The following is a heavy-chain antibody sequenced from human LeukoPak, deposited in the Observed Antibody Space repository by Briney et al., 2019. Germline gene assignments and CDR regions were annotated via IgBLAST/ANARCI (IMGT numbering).Heavy chain of an antibody. D-gene: IGHD3-10*01. CDR3: ARGPFSLRDPLDY. J-gene: IGHJ4*02. Sequence: SETLSLTCTVSGGSISSYYWSWIRQPPGKGLEWIGYIYYSGSTNYNPSLKSRVTISVDTSKNQFSLKLSSVTAADTAVYYCARGPFSLRDPLDYWGQGTLVTVS. V-gene: IGHV4-59*01. CDR1: GGSISSYY. CDR2: IYYSGST.